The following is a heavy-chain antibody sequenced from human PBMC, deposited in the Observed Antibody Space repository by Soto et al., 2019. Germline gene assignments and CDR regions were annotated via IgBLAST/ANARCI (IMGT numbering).Heavy chain of an antibody. CDR3: ARDRYSSSPRGLWFDP. V-gene: IGHV3-33*01. Sequence: PGGSLRLSCAASGFTFSSYGMHWVRQAPGKGLEWVAVIWYDGSNKYYADSVKGRFTISRDNSKNTLYLQMNSLRAEDTAVYYCARDRYSSSPRGLWFDPWGQGTLVTV. D-gene: IGHD6-13*01. J-gene: IGHJ5*02. CDR2: IWYDGSNK. CDR1: GFTFSSYG.